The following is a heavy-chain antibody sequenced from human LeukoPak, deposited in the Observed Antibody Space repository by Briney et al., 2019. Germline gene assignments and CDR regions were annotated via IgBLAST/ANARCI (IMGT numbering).Heavy chain of an antibody. Sequence: SETLSLTCTVSGGSISSYYWSWLRQPPGKGLEWIGYIYYSGSNNYNPSLKSRVTISVDTSNNQFSLKLSSVTAADTAVYYCARGPYGHPYYWGQGTLVTVSS. D-gene: IGHD3-10*01. CDR1: GGSISSYY. CDR3: ARGPYGHPYY. CDR2: IYYSGSN. J-gene: IGHJ4*02. V-gene: IGHV4-59*08.